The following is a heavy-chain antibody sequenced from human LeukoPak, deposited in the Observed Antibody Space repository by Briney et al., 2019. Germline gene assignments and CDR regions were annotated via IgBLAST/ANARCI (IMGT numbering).Heavy chain of an antibody. D-gene: IGHD6-13*01. CDR2: IYPGDSDT. CDR1: GSSFTSYL. V-gene: IGHV5-51*01. J-gene: IGHJ5*02. CDR3: ARIAAAGTIASWFDP. Sequence: GGPLKISCKCFGSSFTSYLIGWVRPIPAKGLGWRGFIYPGDSDTRYSPSFQGQVTISADKSISTAYLQWSSLKASDTAMYYCARIAAAGTIASWFDPWGQGTLVTVSS.